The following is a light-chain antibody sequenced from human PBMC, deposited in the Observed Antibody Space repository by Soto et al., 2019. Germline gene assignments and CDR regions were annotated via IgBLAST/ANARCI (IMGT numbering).Light chain of an antibody. CDR3: QVWDSSSDHRV. Sequence: SYDLTQPPSVSVAPGQTARITCGGNNIGRKSVHWYQQRPGQAPVLVVYDDTDRPSGIPERFSGSNSGNTATLTLSRVEAGDEADYYCQVWDSSSDHRVFGGGTKLTVL. CDR2: DDT. CDR1: NIGRKS. J-gene: IGLJ3*02. V-gene: IGLV3-21*02.